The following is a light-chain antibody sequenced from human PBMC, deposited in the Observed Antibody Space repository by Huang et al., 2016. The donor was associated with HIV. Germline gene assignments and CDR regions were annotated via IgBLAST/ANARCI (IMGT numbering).Light chain of an antibody. CDR1: QSISIY. CDR2: AAS. V-gene: IGKV1-39*01. J-gene: IGKJ5*01. Sequence: DIQMTPSPSSLSASVGDRVTITCRASQSISIYFNWYQQQPAKAPNLLIYAASSLQSGVPSRFSGRGSGTDLTLTISSLQPEDFATYYCQQSYSTASSFGQGTRLEIK. CDR3: QQSYSTASS.